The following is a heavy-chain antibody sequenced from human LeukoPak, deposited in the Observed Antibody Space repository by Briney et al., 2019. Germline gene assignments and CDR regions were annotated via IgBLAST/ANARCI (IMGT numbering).Heavy chain of an antibody. CDR3: ARGDFWSGYSGAFDI. CDR1: GYTSTGYY. J-gene: IGHJ3*02. V-gene: IGHV1-2*02. D-gene: IGHD3-3*01. Sequence: ASVKVSCKASGYTSTGYYMHWVRQAPGQGLEWMGWINPSSGGTNYAQKFQGRVTMTRDTSISTAYMELSRLRSDDTAVYYRARGDFWSGYSGAFDIWGQGTMVTVSS. CDR2: INPSSGGT.